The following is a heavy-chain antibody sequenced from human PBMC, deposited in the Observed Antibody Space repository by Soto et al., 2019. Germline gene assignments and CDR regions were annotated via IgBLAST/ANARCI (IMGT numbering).Heavy chain of an antibody. J-gene: IGHJ5*02. Sequence: QVHLVQSGAEVKKPGASVKVSCKASGYTFTSYAMHWVRQAPGQRLKWMGWINAGNGNTKYSQKFQDRVTITRDTSASTAYMELSSLRSEDTAVYYCARDRIAAAGTPNWFDPWGQGTLVTVSS. CDR1: GYTFTSYA. V-gene: IGHV1-3*01. CDR2: INAGNGNT. D-gene: IGHD6-13*01. CDR3: ARDRIAAAGTPNWFDP.